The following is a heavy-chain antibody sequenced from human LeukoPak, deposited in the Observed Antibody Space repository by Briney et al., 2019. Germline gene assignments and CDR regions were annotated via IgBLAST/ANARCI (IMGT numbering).Heavy chain of an antibody. Sequence: SETLSLTCTVSGGSISSYYWSWIRQPPGKGLEWIGYIFYSGSTNYNPSLKSRVAISVDTSKNQFSLKLSSVTAADTAVYYCARERGYRGGARPYPYYFDYWGQGTLVTVSS. CDR2: IFYSGST. CDR1: GGSISSYY. CDR3: ARERGYRGGARPYPYYFDY. D-gene: IGHD1-26*01. J-gene: IGHJ4*02. V-gene: IGHV4-59*12.